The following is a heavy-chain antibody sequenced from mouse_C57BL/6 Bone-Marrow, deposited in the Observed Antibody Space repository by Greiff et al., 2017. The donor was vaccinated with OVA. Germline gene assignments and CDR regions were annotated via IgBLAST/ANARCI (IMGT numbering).Heavy chain of an antibody. D-gene: IGHD2-5*01. CDR3: TRSRPYYSNYGYFDY. V-gene: IGHV6-6*01. J-gene: IGHJ2*01. CDR1: GFTFSDAW. CDR2: IRNKANNHAT. Sequence: EVKLVESGGGLVQPGGSMKLSCAASGFTFSDAWMDWVRQSPEKGLEWVAEIRNKANNHATYYAESVKGRFTISRDDSKSSVYLQMNSLRAEDTGIYYCTRSRPYYSNYGYFDYWGQGTTLTVSS.